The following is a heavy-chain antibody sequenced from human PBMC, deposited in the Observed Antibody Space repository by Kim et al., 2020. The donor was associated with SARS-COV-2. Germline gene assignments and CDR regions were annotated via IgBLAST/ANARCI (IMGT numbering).Heavy chain of an antibody. D-gene: IGHD7-27*01. V-gene: IGHV3-21*01. CDR1: GFTFITYS. J-gene: IGHJ4*02. CDR2: IISSSSYI. Sequence: GGSLRLSCAASGFTFITYSMNWVRQAPGKGLEWVSSIISSSSYIYYADSVKGRFTISRDNAKNSLYLQMNSLRAEDTAVYYCARSLTDTGYFDYWGQGTLVTVSS. CDR3: ARSLTDTGYFDY.